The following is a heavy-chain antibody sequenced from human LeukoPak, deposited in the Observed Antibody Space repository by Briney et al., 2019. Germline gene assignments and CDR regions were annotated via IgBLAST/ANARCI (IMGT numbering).Heavy chain of an antibody. CDR1: GGSISSYY. CDR3: ARRRIAASGTDFDY. Sequence: SETLSLTCTVSGGSISSYYWSWIRQPPGKGLEWIGYIYYTGSPNYNPSLKSRVTISVDTSKNQLSLKLNSVTAADTAVYYCARRRIAASGTDFDYWGQGTLGTVSS. D-gene: IGHD6-13*01. V-gene: IGHV4-59*01. J-gene: IGHJ4*02. CDR2: IYYTGSP.